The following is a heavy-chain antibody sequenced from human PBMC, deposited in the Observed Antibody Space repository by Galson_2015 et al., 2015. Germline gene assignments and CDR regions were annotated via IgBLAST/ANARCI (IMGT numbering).Heavy chain of an antibody. CDR2: TYYNPSLKVRNT. CDR3: ARDATSWARADY. J-gene: IGHJ4*02. D-gene: IGHD3-16*01. Sequence: SETLSLTCTVSGDSVSSGSYYWGWIRQPPGKGLEWIVSTYYNPSLKVRNTYYNPSLKGRVTISVDTSKNQVSVNLSSVTAADTAVYYCARDATSWARADYWGQGTLVTVSS. V-gene: IGHV4-39*07. CDR1: GDSVSSGSYY.